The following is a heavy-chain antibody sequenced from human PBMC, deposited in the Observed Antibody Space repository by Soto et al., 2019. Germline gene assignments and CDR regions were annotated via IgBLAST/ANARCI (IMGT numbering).Heavy chain of an antibody. CDR1: GYTFTSYY. D-gene: IGHD3-10*01. Sequence: ASVKVSCKASGYTFTSYYMHWVRQAPGQGLEWMGIINPSGGSTSYAQKFQGRVTMTRDTSTSTVYMELSSLRSEDTAVYYCARALLWFGELLFSHDAFDIWGQGTMVTVPS. CDR3: ARALLWFGELLFSHDAFDI. J-gene: IGHJ3*02. CDR2: INPSGGST. V-gene: IGHV1-46*03.